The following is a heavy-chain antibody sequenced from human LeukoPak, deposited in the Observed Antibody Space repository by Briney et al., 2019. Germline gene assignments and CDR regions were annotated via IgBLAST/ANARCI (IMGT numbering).Heavy chain of an antibody. CDR3: AKLGLNVYETSPWDPDL. CDR2: INPDDSYT. J-gene: IGHJ5*02. CDR1: GNSFTNNW. Sequence: GGSLKISCKGPGNSFTNNWIAWVRQMPGKGLEWMGIINPDDSYTQYSGPFKGQVTISADRSTSTAYLHCSSLKASDTAIYYCAKLGLNVYETSPWDPDLWGQGTLVTVSS. D-gene: IGHD2-2*01. V-gene: IGHV5-51*01.